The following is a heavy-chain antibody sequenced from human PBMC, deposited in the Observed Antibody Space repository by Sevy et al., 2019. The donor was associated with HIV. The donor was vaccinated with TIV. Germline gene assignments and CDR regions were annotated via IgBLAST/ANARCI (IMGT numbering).Heavy chain of an antibody. J-gene: IGHJ3*02. CDR2: IIPIFGTA. CDR3: ARGVGGIAAADGAFDI. D-gene: IGHD6-13*01. CDR1: GGTFSSYA. V-gene: IGHV1-69*13. Sequence: ASVKVSCKASGGTFSSYAISWVRQAPGQGLEWMGGIIPIFGTANYAQKFQGRVTITADESTNTAYMELSSLRSEDTAVYYCARGVGGIAAADGAFDIWCQGTMVTVSS.